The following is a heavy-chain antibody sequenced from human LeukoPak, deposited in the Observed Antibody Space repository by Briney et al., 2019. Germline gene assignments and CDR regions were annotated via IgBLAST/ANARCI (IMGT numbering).Heavy chain of an antibody. CDR1: GGSISSYY. CDR3: ARGARAGYNLEPFDY. D-gene: IGHD5-24*01. Sequence: SETLSLTCTVSGGSISSYYWSWIPQPPGKGLEWIGYIYYTGSTNYNPSLKSRVTISVDTSKNQVSLKMSSVTAADTAVYYCARGARAGYNLEPFDYWGQGTLVTVSS. V-gene: IGHV4-59*01. J-gene: IGHJ4*02. CDR2: IYYTGST.